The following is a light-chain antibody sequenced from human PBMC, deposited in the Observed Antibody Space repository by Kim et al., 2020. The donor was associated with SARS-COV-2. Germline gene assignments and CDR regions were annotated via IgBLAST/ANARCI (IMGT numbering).Light chain of an antibody. J-gene: IGLJ2*01. Sequence: SYELTQPPSVSVAPGQTARITCGGDNVGSETVHWYRQKPGQAPVLVIFYDNDRPSGIPVRFSGSNSGNTATLTISRVEAGDEADYFCQVWHGGSHHVIFGGGTKLTVL. V-gene: IGLV3-21*04. CDR1: NVGSET. CDR3: QVWHGGSHHVI. CDR2: YDN.